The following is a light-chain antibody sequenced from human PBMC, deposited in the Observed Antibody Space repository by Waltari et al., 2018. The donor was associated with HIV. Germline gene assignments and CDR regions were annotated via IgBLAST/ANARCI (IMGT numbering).Light chain of an antibody. CDR3: LQDYNYPWT. J-gene: IGKJ1*01. V-gene: IGKV1-6*01. Sequence: AIQMTPSPSSLSASGGDRVTITCRARQEIRNELGGYRQKPGKAPNLLIHAASHLQDVVPSRFSGSGSGTDFTITSSSLQPEDFATYYCLQDYNYPWTFGQGTKVEIK. CDR2: AAS. CDR1: QEIRNE.